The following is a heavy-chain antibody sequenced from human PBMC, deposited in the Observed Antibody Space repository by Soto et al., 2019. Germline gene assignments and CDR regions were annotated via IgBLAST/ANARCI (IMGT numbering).Heavy chain of an antibody. J-gene: IGHJ4*02. CDR2: ISGSGGST. CDR1: GFTFSSYA. CDR3: AKDGLLDIVVVVAATYFDY. V-gene: IGHV3-23*01. D-gene: IGHD2-15*01. Sequence: PGGSLRLSCAASGFTFSSYAMSWVRQAPGKGLEWVSAISGSGGSTYYADSVKGRFTISRDNSKNTLYLQMNSLRAEDTAVYYCAKDGLLDIVVVVAATYFDYWGQGTLVTVSS.